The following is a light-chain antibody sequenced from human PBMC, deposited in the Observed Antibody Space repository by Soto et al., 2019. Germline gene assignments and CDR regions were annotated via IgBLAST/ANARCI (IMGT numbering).Light chain of an antibody. J-gene: IGKJ1*01. Sequence: VLTQTPVTLSVSPGEIVSVYCRASRSVSSNLAWYQQKPGQAPRLLIYGASTRATDIPARFSGSGSGTEFTLTITSLQSEDFAIYYCQSYHNWPPETFGRGTKVDIK. V-gene: IGKV3-15*01. CDR2: GAS. CDR3: QSYHNWPPET. CDR1: RSVSSN.